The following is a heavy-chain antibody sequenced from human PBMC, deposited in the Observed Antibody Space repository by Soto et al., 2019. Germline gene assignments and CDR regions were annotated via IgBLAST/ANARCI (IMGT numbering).Heavy chain of an antibody. CDR3: SRAGHYDILTGYFNTFDF. D-gene: IGHD3-9*01. J-gene: IGHJ3*01. CDR1: GFTFGDFA. V-gene: IGHV3-49*04. Sequence: SLRLSGTGSGFTFGDFAMSWVRQAPGKGLEWVGFIRSKAYGGTGEYAASVKGRFTVSRDDSKSIAYLQMNSLKIEDTAVYYCSRAGHYDILTGYFNTFDFWGQGTMVTVSS. CDR2: IRSKAYGGTG.